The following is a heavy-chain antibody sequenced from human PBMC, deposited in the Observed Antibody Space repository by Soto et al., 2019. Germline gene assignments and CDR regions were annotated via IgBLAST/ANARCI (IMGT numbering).Heavy chain of an antibody. D-gene: IGHD6-6*01. V-gene: IGHV3-9*01. Sequence: ESGGGLVQPGRSLRLSCAASGFTFDDYAMHWVRQAPGKGLEWVSGISWNSGSIGYADSVKGRFTISRDNAKNSLYLQMNSLRAEDTALYYCVRGREYSSSYYNWFDPWGQGTLVTVSS. CDR3: VRGREYSSSYYNWFDP. J-gene: IGHJ5*02. CDR2: ISWNSGSI. CDR1: GFTFDDYA.